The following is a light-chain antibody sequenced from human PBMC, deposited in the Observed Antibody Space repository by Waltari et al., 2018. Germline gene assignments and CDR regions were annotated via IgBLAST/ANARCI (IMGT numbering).Light chain of an antibody. Sequence: QSALTQPASVSGSPGQSITISCTGTNSDIGFYNYVSWYRQYPGKAPKLIIYDVRERPSGVSSRFSASKSGNTASLTISGLQADDEADYYCNSDTGSNSWVFGGGTKVTVL. CDR2: DVR. CDR1: NSDIGFYNY. J-gene: IGLJ3*02. CDR3: NSDTGSNSWV. V-gene: IGLV2-14*01.